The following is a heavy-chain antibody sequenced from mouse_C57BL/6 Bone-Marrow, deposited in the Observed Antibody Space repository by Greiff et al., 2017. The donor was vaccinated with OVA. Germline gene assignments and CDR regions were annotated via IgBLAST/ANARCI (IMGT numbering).Heavy chain of an antibody. CDR3: ARVYGRSPAWFAY. CDR2: ISSGSSTI. Sequence: EVKLMESGGGLVKPGGSLKLSCAASGFTFSDYGMHWVRQAPEKGLEWVAYISSGSSTIYYADTVKGRFTISRDNAKNTLFLQMTSLRSEDTAMYYCARVYGRSPAWFAYWGQGTLVTVSA. D-gene: IGHD1-1*01. V-gene: IGHV5-17*01. CDR1: GFTFSDYG. J-gene: IGHJ3*01.